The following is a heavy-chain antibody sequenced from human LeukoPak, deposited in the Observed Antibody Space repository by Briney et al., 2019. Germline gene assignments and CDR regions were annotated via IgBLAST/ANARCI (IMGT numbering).Heavy chain of an antibody. D-gene: IGHD2-8*01. J-gene: IGHJ6*03. CDR3: VRSLNGDYYYYMDV. Sequence: ASVKVSCKASGYTFTSYYMHWVRQAPGQGLEWMGIINPSGGSTSYAQKFQGRVTVTRDMSTSTVYMELSSLRSEDTAVYYCVRSLNGDYYYYMDVWGKGTTVTVSS. CDR1: GYTFTSYY. V-gene: IGHV1-46*01. CDR2: INPSGGST.